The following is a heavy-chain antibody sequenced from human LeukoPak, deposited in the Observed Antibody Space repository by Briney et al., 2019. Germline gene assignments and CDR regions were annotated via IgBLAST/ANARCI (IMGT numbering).Heavy chain of an antibody. J-gene: IGHJ4*02. Sequence: ASVKVSCKASGYTFTSYSISWVRQAPGRGLEWMGWISAYNGNTIYAQKVKGRVTMTTDTSTSTAYMELRSLKSDDTAVYYCARASYCSGGSCYSDYWGQGTLVTVSS. CDR1: GYTFTSYS. V-gene: IGHV1-18*01. CDR2: ISAYNGNT. D-gene: IGHD2-15*01. CDR3: ARASYCSGGSCYSDY.